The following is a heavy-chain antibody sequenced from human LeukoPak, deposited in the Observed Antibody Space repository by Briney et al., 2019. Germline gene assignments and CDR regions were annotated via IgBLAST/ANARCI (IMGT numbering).Heavy chain of an antibody. Sequence: GESLKISCXGSGYRFSNYRLAWVRQMPGKGLEWMGIIYPGDSETTYSPSFQGHVTISADKSVTTAYLQWSSLKASDTAMYYCARLDEGFYYDGYGYNFWGQGTLVTVSS. J-gene: IGHJ4*02. CDR2: IYPGDSET. V-gene: IGHV5-51*01. CDR3: ARLDEGFYYDGYGYNF. CDR1: GYRFSNYR. D-gene: IGHD3-22*01.